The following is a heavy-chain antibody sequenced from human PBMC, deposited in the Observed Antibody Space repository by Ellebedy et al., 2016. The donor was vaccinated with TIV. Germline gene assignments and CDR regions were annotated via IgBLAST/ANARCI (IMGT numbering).Heavy chain of an antibody. J-gene: IGHJ4*02. V-gene: IGHV1-46*04. Sequence: AASVQVSCKASGYTFTHYYIYWVRRAPGQGLEGMGIINPSSGSTTYAQKLQGRVTLTRDTSTSTVYMELNSLTSEDTAMYYCARDAGYCSSPTCYTLHDWGQGTLVTVSS. CDR2: INPSSGST. CDR3: ARDAGYCSSPTCYTLHD. CDR1: GYTFTHYY. D-gene: IGHD2-2*02.